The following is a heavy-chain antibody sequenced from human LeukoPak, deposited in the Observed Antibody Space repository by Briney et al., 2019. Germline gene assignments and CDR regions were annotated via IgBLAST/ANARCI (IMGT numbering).Heavy chain of an antibody. CDR2: ISYDGSNK. CDR3: ARGWTIAVAGQGAFDI. Sequence: PGGSLRLSCAASGFTFSNYAMHWVRQAPGKGLEWVAVISYDGSNKYYADSVKGRFTISRDNSKNTLYLQMNSLRAEDTAVYYCARGWTIAVAGQGAFDIWGQGTMVTVSS. D-gene: IGHD6-19*01. J-gene: IGHJ3*02. V-gene: IGHV3-30*04. CDR1: GFTFSNYA.